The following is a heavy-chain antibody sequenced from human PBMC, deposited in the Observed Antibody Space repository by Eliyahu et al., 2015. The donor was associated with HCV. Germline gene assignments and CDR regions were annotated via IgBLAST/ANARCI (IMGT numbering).Heavy chain of an antibody. Sequence: QVQLQESGPGLVKPSQTLSLTCTVSGGXISSCGYFWSWIRQHPGKDLEWIGYIYYSGSTYXNPSLKSRVTISMDTSQNQFSLQVSSVTAADTAVYYCAKLGYCSTTSCPRGGGFDIWGQGAMVTVSS. CDR3: AKLGYCSTTSCPRGGGFDI. D-gene: IGHD2-2*01. CDR2: IYYSGST. V-gene: IGHV4-31*03. J-gene: IGHJ3*02. CDR1: GGXISSCGYF.